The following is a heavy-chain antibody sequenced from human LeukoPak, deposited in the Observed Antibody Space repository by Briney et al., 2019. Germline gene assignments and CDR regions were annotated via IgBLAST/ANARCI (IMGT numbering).Heavy chain of an antibody. CDR2: INPKTGGT. CDR3: ARATAENDH. J-gene: IGHJ4*02. D-gene: IGHD1-14*01. Sequence: GASVKVPCKASGYTFTGYYMHWVRQAPGQGLEWMGWINPKTGGTSYAQKFQGRVTMTRDTSISTINMELTRLTSDDTAVYYCARATAENDHWGQGTLVTVSS. V-gene: IGHV1-2*02. CDR1: GYTFTGYY.